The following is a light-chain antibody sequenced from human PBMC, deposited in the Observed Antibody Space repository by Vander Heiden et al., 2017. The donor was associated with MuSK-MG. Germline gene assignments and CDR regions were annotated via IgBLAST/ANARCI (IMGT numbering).Light chain of an antibody. CDR1: SSDVGGYNY. J-gene: IGLJ1*01. V-gene: IGLV2-14*01. CDR3: TSYKSSSALYV. Sequence: QSALTQPASVSVSPGQSITISCTGTSSDVGGYNYVCWYQQHPGKAPKLMIYDVSSRPAGVSNRFSGSKSGNTASLTISGLQAEDEADYYCTSYKSSSALYVFGTGTKVTVL. CDR2: DVS.